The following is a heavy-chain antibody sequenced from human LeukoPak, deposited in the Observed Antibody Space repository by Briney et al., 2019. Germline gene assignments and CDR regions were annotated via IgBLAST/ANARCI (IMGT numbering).Heavy chain of an antibody. CDR1: GFIFGDYW. CDR2: INQNGGVK. V-gene: IGHV3-7*03. CDR3: ARSSYSSSSSV. J-gene: IGHJ3*01. D-gene: IGHD6-6*01. Sequence: GGSLRLSCVASGFIFGDYWMRWVRQAPGKGLEWVATINQNGGVKYYVDSVKGRFTISRDNAKNSLYLQINSLRAEDTAVYYCARSSYSSSSSVWGQGTMVTVSS.